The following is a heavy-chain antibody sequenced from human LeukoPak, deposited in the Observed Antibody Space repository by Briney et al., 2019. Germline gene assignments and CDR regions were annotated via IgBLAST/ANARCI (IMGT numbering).Heavy chain of an antibody. D-gene: IGHD6-19*01. CDR1: RFTFSNYA. CDR3: AKHVWTSVWFFDY. CDR2: ISGSGGQK. V-gene: IGHV3-23*01. J-gene: IGHJ4*02. Sequence: PGGSLRLSCAASRFTFSNYALSWVRQAPGKGLEWVSLISGSGGQKDYADSVKGRFTISRDNSGNTLNLQMDSLKAEDTAVYYCAKHVWTSVWFFDYWGQGTLVTVSS.